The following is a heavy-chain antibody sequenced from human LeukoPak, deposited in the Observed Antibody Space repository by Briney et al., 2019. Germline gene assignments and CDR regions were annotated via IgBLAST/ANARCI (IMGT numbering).Heavy chain of an antibody. CDR1: GFTFSSYG. D-gene: IGHD6-13*01. CDR2: IWYDGSNK. CDR3: ARGVGRSSWYFDY. J-gene: IGHJ4*02. Sequence: PGGSLRLSCAASGFTFSSYGMHWVRQAPGKGLEWVAVIWYDGSNKYYADSVKGRFTISRDNSKNTFYLQMNSLRVGDTAVYYCARGVGRSSWYFDYWGQGTLVTVSS. V-gene: IGHV3-33*01.